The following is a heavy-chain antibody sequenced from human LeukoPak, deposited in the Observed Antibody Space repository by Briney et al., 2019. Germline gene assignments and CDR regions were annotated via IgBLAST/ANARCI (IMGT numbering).Heavy chain of an antibody. CDR1: GFTFSDYY. CDR3: ARDSGYSGYSDY. CDR2: ISSSSSYT. V-gene: IGHV3-11*05. Sequence: GGSLRLSCAASGFTFSDYYMSWIRQAPGKGLGWVSYISSSSSYTDYADSVKGRFTISRDNAKNSLNLKMNSLRAEDTAVYYCARDSGYSGYSDYWGQGTLVTVSS. D-gene: IGHD5-12*01. J-gene: IGHJ4*02.